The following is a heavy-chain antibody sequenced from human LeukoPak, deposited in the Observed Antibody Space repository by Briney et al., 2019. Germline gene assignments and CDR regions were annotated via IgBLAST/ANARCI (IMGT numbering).Heavy chain of an antibody. Sequence: ASVKVSCKASGYTFTSYDIYWVRQAPGPGLEWMGWMNPNSGNTGYAQKFQDRVTMTRNTSISTAYMELSSLRSEDTAVYYCARVRVYSDGYENCDYWGQGTLVTVSS. CDR1: GYTFTSYD. D-gene: IGHD5-12*01. CDR3: ARVRVYSDGYENCDY. J-gene: IGHJ4*02. V-gene: IGHV1-8*02. CDR2: MNPNSGNT.